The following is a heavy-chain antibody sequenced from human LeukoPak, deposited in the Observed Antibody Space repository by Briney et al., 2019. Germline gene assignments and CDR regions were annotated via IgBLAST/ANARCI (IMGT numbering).Heavy chain of an antibody. CDR1: GFTFSSYE. CDR3: ARHGNHYGSGSYPYYFDY. V-gene: IGHV3-48*03. D-gene: IGHD3-10*01. CDR2: IGSSGFTI. J-gene: IGHJ4*02. Sequence: PGGSLRLSRAASGFTFSSYEMNWVRQAPGKGLEWVSYIGSSGFTIYYADSVTGRFTISRDNAKNSLYLQMNSLRAEDTAVYYYARHGNHYGSGSYPYYFDYWGQGTLVTVSS.